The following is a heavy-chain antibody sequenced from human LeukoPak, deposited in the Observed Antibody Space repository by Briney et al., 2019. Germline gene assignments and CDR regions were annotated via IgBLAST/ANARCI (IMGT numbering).Heavy chain of an antibody. V-gene: IGHV1-69*13. Sequence: SLKVSCKASGGTFSSYAISWVRQAPGQGLEWMGGIIPIFGTANYAQKFQGRVTITADESTSTAYMELSSLRSEDTAVYYCALEYGIVVVPAAAPFGWGQGTLVTVSS. J-gene: IGHJ4*02. D-gene: IGHD2-2*01. CDR2: IIPIFGTA. CDR3: ALEYGIVVVPAAAPFG. CDR1: GGTFSSYA.